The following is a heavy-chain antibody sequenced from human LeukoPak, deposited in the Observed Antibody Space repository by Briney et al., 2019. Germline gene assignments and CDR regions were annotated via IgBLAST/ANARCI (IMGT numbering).Heavy chain of an antibody. D-gene: IGHD3-16*02. CDR2: IYYSGST. J-gene: IGHJ4*02. Sequence: SQTLSLTCTVSGGSISSGGYYWSWIRQHPGTGLEWIGYIYYSGSTYYNPSLKSRVTISVDTSKNQFSLKLSSVTAADTAVYYCARDPLLRLGELSFIDWGQGTLVTVSS. CDR3: ARDPLLRLGELSFID. V-gene: IGHV4-31*03. CDR1: GGSISSGGYY.